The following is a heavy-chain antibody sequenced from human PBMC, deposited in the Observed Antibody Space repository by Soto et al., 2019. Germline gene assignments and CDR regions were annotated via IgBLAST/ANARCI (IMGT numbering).Heavy chain of an antibody. CDR2: IYSSGTT. CDR3: AVGHTSGSYYGHALF. Sequence: TLETLSLTCTVSGVSISGYYWSWIRQPPGKGLEWIGYIYSSGTTNYNPSLKSRVTISLDTSKNQFSLKLTSVTAADTAVYYCAVGHTSGSYYGHALFWGQGTLVTVSS. D-gene: IGHD1-26*01. J-gene: IGHJ4*02. V-gene: IGHV4-59*01. CDR1: GVSISGYY.